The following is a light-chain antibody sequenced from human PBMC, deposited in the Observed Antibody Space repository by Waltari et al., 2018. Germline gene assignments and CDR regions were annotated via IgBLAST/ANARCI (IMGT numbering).Light chain of an antibody. V-gene: IGLV3-19*01. CDR1: SLRRSY. CDR3: NSRDSTTKHLV. CDR2: GKN. Sequence: SSDLTQDPAVSVALGQTVRITCQGDSLRRSYASWYQQKPGQAPLLVTYGKNKRPSGIPDRFSGSRSGDTASLTITGFQAEDEADYYCNSRDSTTKHLVFGGGTKLTVL. J-gene: IGLJ2*01.